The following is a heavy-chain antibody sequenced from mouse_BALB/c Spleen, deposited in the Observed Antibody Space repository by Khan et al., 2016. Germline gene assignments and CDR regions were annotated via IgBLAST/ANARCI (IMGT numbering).Heavy chain of an antibody. V-gene: IGHV2-6-7*01. D-gene: IGHD2-2*01. J-gene: IGHJ4*01. CDR1: GFSLTGYG. CDR3: ARDRDGYAYAMDY. CDR2: IWGDGST. Sequence: QVQLKESGPGLVAPSQSLSITCTVSGFSLTGYGVNWVRQPPGKGLEGLGMIWGDGSTDYNSALKSRPSISKDNAKSQAFLKRNSLKTDDTASYYCARDRDGYAYAMDYWGQGTSVTVSS.